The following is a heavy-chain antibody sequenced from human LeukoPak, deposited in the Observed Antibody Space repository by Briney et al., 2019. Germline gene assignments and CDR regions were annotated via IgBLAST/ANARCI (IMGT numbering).Heavy chain of an antibody. Sequence: SGTLSLTCTVSGGSISSYYWSWIRQPPGKGLEWIGYIYYSGSTNYNPSLKSRVTISVDTSKNQFSLKLSSVTAADTAVYYCARFLGDSSYDAFDIWGQGTMVTVSS. V-gene: IGHV4-59*01. CDR3: ARFLGDSSYDAFDI. D-gene: IGHD6-19*01. CDR2: IYYSGST. CDR1: GGSISSYY. J-gene: IGHJ3*02.